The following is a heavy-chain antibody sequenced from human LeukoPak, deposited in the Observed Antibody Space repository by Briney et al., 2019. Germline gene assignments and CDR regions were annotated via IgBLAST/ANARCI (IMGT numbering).Heavy chain of an antibody. V-gene: IGHV3-9*01. J-gene: IGHJ4*02. CDR1: GFTFDDYA. CDR3: ARAPGVGYSYGYVSVFDY. D-gene: IGHD5-18*01. CDR2: ISWNSGSI. Sequence: SLRLSCAASGFTFDDYAMHWVRQAPGKGLEWVSGISWNSGSIGYADSVKGRFTISRDNAKNSLYLQMNSLRAEDTAVYYCARAPGVGYSYGYVSVFDYWGQGTLVTVSS.